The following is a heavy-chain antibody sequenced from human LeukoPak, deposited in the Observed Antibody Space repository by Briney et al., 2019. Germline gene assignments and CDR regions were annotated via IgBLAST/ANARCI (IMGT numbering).Heavy chain of an antibody. V-gene: IGHV3-49*04. Sequence: GGSLRLSCTASGFTFGDYAMSWVRQAPGKGLEWVGFIRSKAYGGTTEYAASVKGRFTISRDDSKSIAYLQMNSLKTEDTAVYYCTRAFYDNSGYYPWYYYYYMDVWGKGTTVTISS. D-gene: IGHD3-22*01. CDR1: GFTFGDYA. CDR3: TRAFYDNSGYYPWYYYYYMDV. J-gene: IGHJ6*03. CDR2: IRSKAYGGTT.